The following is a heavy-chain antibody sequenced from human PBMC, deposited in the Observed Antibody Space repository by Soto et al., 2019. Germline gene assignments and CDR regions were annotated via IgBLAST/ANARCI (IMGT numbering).Heavy chain of an antibody. V-gene: IGHV3-23*01. CDR1: GFTFSSYS. D-gene: IGHD3-22*01. J-gene: IGHJ4*02. CDR3: AKDYDSSGYKSPPDY. CDR2: ISGSGGST. Sequence: PGGSLRLSCTASGFTFSSYSMSWVRQAPGKGLEWVSAISGSGGSTYYADSVKGRFTISRDNSKNTLYLQMNSLRAEDTAVYYCAKDYDSSGYKSPPDYWGQGTLVTVSS.